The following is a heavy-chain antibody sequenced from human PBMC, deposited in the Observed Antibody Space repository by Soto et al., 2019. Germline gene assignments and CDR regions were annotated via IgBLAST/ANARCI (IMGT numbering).Heavy chain of an antibody. J-gene: IGHJ6*03. CDR2: MNPQTGNT. CDR3: ARLSEESSSSNYSYFSMDV. CDR1: GYTFTRYD. Sequence: QVQLVQSGSEGKEPGASMKISCQASGYTFTRYDITWVRQATGQGLEWMGWMNPQTGNTAYAENFQGRVTMTRSNSINTAYMELSGLRSEDTAVYYCARLSEESSSSNYSYFSMDVWGKGSTVTVSS. D-gene: IGHD6-6*01. V-gene: IGHV1-8*01.